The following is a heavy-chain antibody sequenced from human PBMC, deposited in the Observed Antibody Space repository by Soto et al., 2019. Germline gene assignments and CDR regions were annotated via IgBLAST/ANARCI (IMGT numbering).Heavy chain of an antibody. D-gene: IGHD3-3*01. V-gene: IGHV1-69*13. Sequence: SVKVSCKASGGTFSSYAISWVRQAPGQGLEWMGGIIPIFGTANYAQKFQGRVTITADESTSTAYMELSSLRSEDTAVYYCASTIFGVVIMDYYYGMDVWGQGTTVTVSS. CDR2: IIPIFGTA. J-gene: IGHJ6*02. CDR3: ASTIFGVVIMDYYYGMDV. CDR1: GGTFSSYA.